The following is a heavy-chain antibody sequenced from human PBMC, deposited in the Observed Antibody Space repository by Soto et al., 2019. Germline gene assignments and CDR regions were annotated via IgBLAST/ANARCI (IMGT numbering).Heavy chain of an antibody. V-gene: IGHV4-31*03. Sequence: SETLSLTCTVSGGSISSGGYYWSWIRQHPGKGLEWIGYIYYSGSTYYNPSLKSRVTISVDTSKNQFSLKLSSVTAADTAVYYCARNLGSVTTSWFDPWGQGTLVTVSS. CDR2: IYYSGST. J-gene: IGHJ5*02. CDR3: ARNLGSVTTSWFDP. D-gene: IGHD4-4*01. CDR1: GGSISSGGYY.